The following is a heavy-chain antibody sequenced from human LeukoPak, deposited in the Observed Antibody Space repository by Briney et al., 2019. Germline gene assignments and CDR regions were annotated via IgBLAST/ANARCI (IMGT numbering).Heavy chain of an antibody. J-gene: IGHJ5*02. Sequence: GGSLRLSCAASGFTFRSYWMHWVRQAPGKGLEWVSGINWNGGSTGYADSVKGRFTISRDNAKNSLYLQMNSLRAEDTALYYCARGQPAAISSWFDPWGQGTLVTVSS. CDR1: GFTFRSYW. D-gene: IGHD2-2*02. V-gene: IGHV3-20*04. CDR3: ARGQPAAISSWFDP. CDR2: INWNGGST.